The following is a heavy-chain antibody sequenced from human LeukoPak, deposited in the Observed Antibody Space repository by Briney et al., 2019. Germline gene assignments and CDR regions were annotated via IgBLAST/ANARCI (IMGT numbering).Heavy chain of an antibody. CDR2: MNPNSGNT. Sequence: GSSVTVSCKASGYTFASYDINWVRQPTGHRLAGMGWMNPNSGNTGYAQKFQGRVTMTRDTSINTAYMELSNLRSEDTAVYYCARSTDSSAPYYYYHMDVWGEGTTVTVSS. CDR3: ARSTDSSAPYYYYHMDV. CDR1: GYTFASYD. V-gene: IGHV1-8*01. D-gene: IGHD6-6*01. J-gene: IGHJ6*03.